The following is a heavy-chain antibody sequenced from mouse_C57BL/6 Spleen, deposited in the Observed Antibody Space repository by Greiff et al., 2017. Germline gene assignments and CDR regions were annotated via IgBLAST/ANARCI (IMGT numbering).Heavy chain of an antibody. CDR3: SRQSGTGGFAY. D-gene: IGHD4-1*01. J-gene: IGHJ3*01. V-gene: IGHV5-12*01. CDR1: GFTFSDYY. CDR2: ISNGGGST. Sequence: EVQRVESGGGLVQPGGSLKLSCAASGFTFSDYYMYWVRQTPEKRLEWVAYISNGGGSTYYPDTVKGRFTISSDNAKNTLYLQMSRLKSEDTAMYDCSRQSGTGGFAYWGPGTLVTVSA.